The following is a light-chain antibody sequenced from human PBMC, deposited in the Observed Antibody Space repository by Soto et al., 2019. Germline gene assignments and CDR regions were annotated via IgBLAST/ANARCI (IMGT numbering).Light chain of an antibody. J-gene: IGLJ1*01. V-gene: IGLV2-23*01. Sequence: QSALTQPASVSGSPGQSITISCTGTSSDVGSYKFVSWYQQHPGKAPKLMIYEGSKRPSGVSNRFSGSKSGNTASLTISGLQAADEADYYCCSYAGSSTWVFGTGTKVTVL. CDR3: CSYAGSSTWV. CDR1: SSDVGSYKF. CDR2: EGS.